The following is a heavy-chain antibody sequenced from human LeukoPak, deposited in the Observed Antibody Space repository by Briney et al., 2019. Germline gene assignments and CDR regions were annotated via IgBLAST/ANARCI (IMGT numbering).Heavy chain of an antibody. J-gene: IGHJ6*03. CDR2: INHSGST. CDR3: ARAEVALGYCSSTSCSPPLYYYYYMDV. CDR1: GFTFSSYS. V-gene: IGHV4-34*01. D-gene: IGHD2-2*01. Sequence: PGGSLRLSCAASGFTFSSYSMNWVRQPPGKGLEWIGEINHSGSTNYNPSLKSRVTISVDTSKNQFSLKLSSVTAADTAVYYCARAEVALGYCSSTSCSPPLYYYYYMDVWGKGTTVTVSS.